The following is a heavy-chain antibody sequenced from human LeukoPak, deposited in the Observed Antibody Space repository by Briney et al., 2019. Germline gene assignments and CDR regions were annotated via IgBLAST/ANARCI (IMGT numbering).Heavy chain of an antibody. CDR1: GFTFSSYG. CDR3: AKDRDSSGYYGPFDY. J-gene: IGHJ4*02. Sequence: GGSLRLSCAASGFTFSSYGMHWVRQAPGKGLEWVAVISYDGSNKYYADSVKGRFTISRDNSKNTLYLQMNSLRAEDTAVNYCAKDRDSSGYYGPFDYWGQGTLVTVSS. D-gene: IGHD3-22*01. V-gene: IGHV3-30*18. CDR2: ISYDGSNK.